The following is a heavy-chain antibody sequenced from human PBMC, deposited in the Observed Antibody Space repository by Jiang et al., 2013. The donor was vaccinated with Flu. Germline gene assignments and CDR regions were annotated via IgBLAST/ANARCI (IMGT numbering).Heavy chain of an antibody. CDR1: GGSISSSSYY. Sequence: GPGLVKPSETLSLTCTVSGGSISSSSYYWGWIRQPPGKGLEWIGSIYYSGSTYYNPSLKSRVTISVDTSKNQFSLKLSSVTAADTAVYYCARGGARRDAAFDIVGPRDNGHRLF. V-gene: IGHV4-39*01. CDR3: ARGGARRDAAFDI. CDR2: IYYSGST. J-gene: IGHJ3*02. D-gene: IGHD4-17*01.